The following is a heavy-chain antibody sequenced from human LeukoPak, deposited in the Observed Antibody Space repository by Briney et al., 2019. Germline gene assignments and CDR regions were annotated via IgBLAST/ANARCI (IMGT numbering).Heavy chain of an antibody. V-gene: IGHV1-2*02. Sequence: GASVKVSCKASGYTFTGYYMHWVRQAPGQGLEWMGWINPNSGGTNYAQKFQGRVTMTRDTSISTAYMELSRLRSDDTAVYYCVSTDYDILTGPPQDYWGQGTLVTVSS. D-gene: IGHD3-9*01. CDR1: GYTFTGYY. CDR2: INPNSGGT. J-gene: IGHJ4*02. CDR3: VSTDYDILTGPPQDY.